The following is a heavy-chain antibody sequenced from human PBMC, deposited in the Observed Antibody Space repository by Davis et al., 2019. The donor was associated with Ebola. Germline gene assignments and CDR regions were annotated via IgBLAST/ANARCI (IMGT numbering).Heavy chain of an antibody. CDR1: GGSISSYY. CDR2: IYSSGST. J-gene: IGHJ4*02. Sequence: MPSETLSLTCTVSGGSISSYYWSWIRQPPGKELERIGYIYSSGSTNYNPSLKSRVTISVDTSKNQFSLKLSSVTAADTAVYYCARASITMFGVLFIEGIFDYWGQGTLVTVSS. CDR3: ARASITMFGVLFIEGIFDY. D-gene: IGHD3-3*01. V-gene: IGHV4-59*01.